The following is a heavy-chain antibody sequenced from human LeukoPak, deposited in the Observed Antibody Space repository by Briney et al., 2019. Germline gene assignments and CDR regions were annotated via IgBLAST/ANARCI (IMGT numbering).Heavy chain of an antibody. D-gene: IGHD2-21*01. V-gene: IGHV1-2*02. CDR1: GYTFTSYA. Sequence: GASVKVSCKASGYTFTSYAMNWVRQAPGQGLEWMGWINPNRGGTNYAQKFQGRVTMTRDTSISTAYMELSRLRSDDTAVYYCARDSDYCGGDCYWAGAFDIWGQGTMVTVSS. CDR2: INPNRGGT. J-gene: IGHJ3*02. CDR3: ARDSDYCGGDCYWAGAFDI.